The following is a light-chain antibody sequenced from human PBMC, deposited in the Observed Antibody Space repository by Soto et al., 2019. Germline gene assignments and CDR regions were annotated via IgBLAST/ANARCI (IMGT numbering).Light chain of an antibody. CDR2: AAS. Sequence: MTQSPSSLSASVGEKIIITCRASRDVGSDVSWYQQKPGQAPKLLIYAASNLYTGVPSRFSGSRSGTEFTLNVSSLQPEDFASYYCLQDPGDSWTFGQGTKV. CDR3: LQDPGDSWT. J-gene: IGKJ1*01. V-gene: IGKV1-6*01. CDR1: RDVGSD.